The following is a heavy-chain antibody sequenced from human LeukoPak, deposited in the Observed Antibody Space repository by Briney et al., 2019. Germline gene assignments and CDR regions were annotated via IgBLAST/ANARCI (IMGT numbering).Heavy chain of an antibody. V-gene: IGHV3-30*04. CDR2: ISYDGSNK. D-gene: IGHD3-10*01. CDR3: ARDSYSYYYGSGSYSGWFDP. J-gene: IGHJ5*02. CDR1: GFTFSSYA. Sequence: GGSLRLSCAASGFTFSSYAMHWVRQALGKGLEWVAVISYDGSNKYYADSVKGRFTISRDNSKNTLYLQMNSLRAEDTAVYYCARDSYSYYYGSGSYSGWFDPRGQATLVTVSS.